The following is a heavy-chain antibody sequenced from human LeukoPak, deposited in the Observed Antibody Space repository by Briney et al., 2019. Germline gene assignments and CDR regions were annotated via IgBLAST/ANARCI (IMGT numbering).Heavy chain of an antibody. D-gene: IGHD1-1*01. CDR1: GFTFSSYS. CDR2: ISRASESI. CDR3: ARGATDVTRWFDP. V-gene: IGHV3-21*01. J-gene: IGHJ5*02. Sequence: GGSLRLSCAASGFTFSSYSMNWVRQAPGKGLEWVSIISRASESIFYADSVKGRFTISRDNAKNSLYLQMNGLRAEHTAVYYCARGATDVTRWFDPWGQGTRVTVSS.